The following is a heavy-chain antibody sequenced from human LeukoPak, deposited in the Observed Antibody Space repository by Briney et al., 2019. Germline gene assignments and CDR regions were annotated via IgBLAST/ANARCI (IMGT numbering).Heavy chain of an antibody. CDR2: ISGGDPTT. Sequence: GGSLRLSCVASDFSFTTYTMSWVRQAPGKGLEWVSSISGGDPTTYYADSVKGRFTISRDNAKNTLFLQMSSLRAEDTAVYFCAREILAPGKTHDYWGQGTLVTVSS. J-gene: IGHJ4*02. V-gene: IGHV3-23*01. CDR3: AREILAPGKTHDY. CDR1: DFSFTTYT.